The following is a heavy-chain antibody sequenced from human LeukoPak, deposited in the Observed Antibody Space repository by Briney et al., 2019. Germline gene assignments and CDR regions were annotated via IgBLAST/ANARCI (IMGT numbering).Heavy chain of an antibody. V-gene: IGHV3-30-3*01. J-gene: IGHJ4*02. CDR3: ARDGGEQLVGPFDY. Sequence: GRSLRLSCAASGFAFSRHAMYWVRQPPGKGLEWVAVISYDGSIKYYADSVKGRFTISRDNSKNTLYLQMNSLRAEDTAVYYCARDGGEQLVGPFDYWGQGTLVTVSS. D-gene: IGHD6-6*01. CDR2: ISYDGSIK. CDR1: GFAFSRHA.